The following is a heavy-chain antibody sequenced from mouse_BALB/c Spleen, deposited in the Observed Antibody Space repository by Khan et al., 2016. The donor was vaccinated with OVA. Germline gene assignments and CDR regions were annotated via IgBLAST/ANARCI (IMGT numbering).Heavy chain of an antibody. CDR2: ISSAATYT. Sequence: EVELVESGGGLVEPGGSLKLSCAASGFTFSSFVMSWVRQTPEKRVEWVATISSAATYTYYPDSVKGRFTISRDNAKNTLYLQMNSLRSDDTAIYYCANGNYGWFAYWGQGTLVTVST. J-gene: IGHJ3*01. CDR3: ANGNYGWFAY. CDR1: GFTFSSFV. V-gene: IGHV5-9-1*01. D-gene: IGHD2-1*01.